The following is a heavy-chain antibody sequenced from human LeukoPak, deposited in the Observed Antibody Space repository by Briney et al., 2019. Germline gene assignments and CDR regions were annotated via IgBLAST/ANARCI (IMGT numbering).Heavy chain of an antibody. J-gene: IGHJ5*02. CDR1: GYTFTSYG. CDR3: ARVKEDIVVVVAATSFLNWFDP. V-gene: IGHV1-18*01. CDR2: ISAYNGNT. Sequence: ASVKVPCKASGYTFTSYGISWVRQAPGQGLEWMGRISAYNGNTNYAQKLQGRVTMTTDTSTSTAYMELRSLRSDDTAVYYCARVKEDIVVVVAATSFLNWFDPWGQGTLVTVSS. D-gene: IGHD2-15*01.